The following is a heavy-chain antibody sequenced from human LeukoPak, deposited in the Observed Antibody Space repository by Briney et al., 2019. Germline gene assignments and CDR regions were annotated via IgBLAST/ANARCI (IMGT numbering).Heavy chain of an antibody. Sequence: SRTLSLTCAFAGYSVSSNSAAWNWISQAPSRGLEWLGRTYYRAKWYNDYAVSVKSRITINPDTSKNQFSLQLNSVTPEDTAVYYCARDPDCSSTSCARSDAFDIWGQGTMVTVSS. CDR2: TYYRAKWYN. J-gene: IGHJ3*02. CDR3: ARDPDCSSTSCARSDAFDI. CDR1: GYSVSSNSAA. V-gene: IGHV6-1*01. D-gene: IGHD2-2*01.